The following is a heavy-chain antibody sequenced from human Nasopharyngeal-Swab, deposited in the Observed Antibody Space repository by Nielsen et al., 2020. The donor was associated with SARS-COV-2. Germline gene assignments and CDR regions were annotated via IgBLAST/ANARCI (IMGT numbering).Heavy chain of an antibody. V-gene: IGHV3-23*01. J-gene: IGHJ6*02. CDR2: ISGSGGST. CDR3: AKDVRGSGSLGCMDV. CDR1: GFTFSSYA. Sequence: GGSLRLSCSASGFTFSSYAMHWVRQAPGKGLEWVSAISGSGGSTYYADSVKGRFTISRDNSKNTLYLQMNSLRAEDTAVYYCAKDVRGSGSLGCMDVWGQGTTVTVSS. D-gene: IGHD3-10*01.